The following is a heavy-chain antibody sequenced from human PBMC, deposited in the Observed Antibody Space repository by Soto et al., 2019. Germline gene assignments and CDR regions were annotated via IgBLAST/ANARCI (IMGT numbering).Heavy chain of an antibody. D-gene: IGHD5-18*01. V-gene: IGHV4-39*01. Sequence: SETLSLTCTVSGGSISSGGYYWSWIRQHPGKGLEWIGYISYSGNTYYNPSLKSRLTTFVDTSTNQFSLKMNSVTAADTAVYYCARLDTTLVKTFDYWGQGALVTVSS. CDR2: ISYSGNT. CDR1: GGSISSGGYY. J-gene: IGHJ4*02. CDR3: ARLDTTLVKTFDY.